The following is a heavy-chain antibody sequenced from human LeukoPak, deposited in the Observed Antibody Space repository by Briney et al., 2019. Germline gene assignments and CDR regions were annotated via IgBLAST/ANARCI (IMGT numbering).Heavy chain of an antibody. CDR3: ARVGPLAVGTGKRVHSFDY. CDR2: ISHSGDT. J-gene: IGHJ4*02. V-gene: IGHV4-38-2*01. Sequence: SSETLSLTCDVSGFSITSGDYWGWIRQSPGRGLEWIGSISHSGDTYYIPSLRSRVTMSLDTSRNQFSLDLRSVSAADTAVYFCARVGPLAVGTGKRVHSFDYWGQGTLVTVSS. CDR1: GFSITSGDY. D-gene: IGHD1-1*01.